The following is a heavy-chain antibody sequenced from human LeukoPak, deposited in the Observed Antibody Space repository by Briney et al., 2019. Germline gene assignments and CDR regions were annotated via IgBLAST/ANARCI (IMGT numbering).Heavy chain of an antibody. J-gene: IGHJ4*02. CDR2: ISWNSGSI. CDR1: GFTFDDYA. D-gene: IGHD3-22*01. V-gene: IGHV3-9*01. Sequence: GRSLRLSCAASGFTFDDYAMHWVRQAPGKGLEWVSGISWNSGSIGYADSVKGRFTISRDNAKNSLYLQMNSLRAEDTALYYCARSITMIVVVTPTTYFDYWGQGTLVTVSS. CDR3: ARSITMIVVVTPTTYFDY.